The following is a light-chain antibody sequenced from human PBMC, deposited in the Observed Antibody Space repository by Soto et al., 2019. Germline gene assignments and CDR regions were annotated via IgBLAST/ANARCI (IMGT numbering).Light chain of an antibody. Sequence: QSVLTQPASVSGSPGQSITISCTGTSSDVGGYNYVSWYQQHPDKAPKLMIYDVSRRPSGVSDRFSGSKSGSTASLTISGLQDEDEADYYCSSYSSTTHVVFGGGTKLTVL. V-gene: IGLV2-14*03. CDR1: SSDVGGYNY. CDR2: DVS. CDR3: SSYSSTTHVV. J-gene: IGLJ2*01.